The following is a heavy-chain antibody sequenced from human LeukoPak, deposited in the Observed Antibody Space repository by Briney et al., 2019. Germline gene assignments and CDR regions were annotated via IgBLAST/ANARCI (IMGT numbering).Heavy chain of an antibody. CDR3: ARPRYGSGSLDS. Sequence: PSETLSLTCAVSGGSFSGHYWTWIRQPPGMGLEWIGEINHSGSTTYNPSLNTRVTISVDTSKNQISLKLSSVTAADTAVYYCARPRYGSGSLDSWGQGTLVTVSS. CDR1: GGSFSGHY. J-gene: IGHJ4*02. V-gene: IGHV4-34*01. CDR2: INHSGST. D-gene: IGHD3-10*01.